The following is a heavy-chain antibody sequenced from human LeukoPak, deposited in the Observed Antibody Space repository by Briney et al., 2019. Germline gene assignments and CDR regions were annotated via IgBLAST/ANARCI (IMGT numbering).Heavy chain of an antibody. CDR3: ARMSYYDSSGDNWFDP. CDR1: GYTFTSYD. V-gene: IGHV1-8*01. D-gene: IGHD3-22*01. Sequence: RGASVKVSCKASGYTFTSYDINWVRQATGQGLEWMGWMNPNSGNTGYAQKFQGRVTMTRDTSTSTAYMELSSLRSEDTAVYYCARMSYYDSSGDNWFDPWGQGTLVTVSS. CDR2: MNPNSGNT. J-gene: IGHJ5*02.